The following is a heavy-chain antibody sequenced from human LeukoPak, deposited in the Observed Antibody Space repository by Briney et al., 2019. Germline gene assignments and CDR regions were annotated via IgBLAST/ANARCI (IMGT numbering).Heavy chain of an antibody. Sequence: SETLSLTCTVSGGSISNYYWSWLRQPPGKGLEWIGYIYTSGSTNYNPSLKSRVTISADTSKNQFSLKLSPVTAADTAVYYCARRTYYYYMDVWGKGTTVIVSS. CDR3: ARRTYYYYMDV. CDR1: GGSISNYY. CDR2: IYTSGST. J-gene: IGHJ6*03. V-gene: IGHV4-4*09.